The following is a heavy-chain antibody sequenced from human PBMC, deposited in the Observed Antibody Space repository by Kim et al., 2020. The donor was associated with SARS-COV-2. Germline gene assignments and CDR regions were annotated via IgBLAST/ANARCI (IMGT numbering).Heavy chain of an antibody. CDR1: GGSISSYY. Sequence: SETLSLTCTVSGGSISSYYWSWIRQPPGKGLEWIGYIYYSGSTNYNPSLKSRVTISVDTSKNQFSLKLSSVTAADTAVYYCARHKGWFGELNFDYWGQGTLVTVSS. J-gene: IGHJ4*02. CDR3: ARHKGWFGELNFDY. V-gene: IGHV4-59*08. D-gene: IGHD3-10*01. CDR2: IYYSGST.